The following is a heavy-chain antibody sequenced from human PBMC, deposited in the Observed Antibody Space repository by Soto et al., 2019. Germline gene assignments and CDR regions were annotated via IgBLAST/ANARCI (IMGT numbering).Heavy chain of an antibody. CDR1: GYXLTELS. CDR2: ISTYNGNT. V-gene: IGHV1-18*01. D-gene: IGHD3-10*01. Sequence: ASVKVSCKVSGYXLTELSMRWVRQAPGQGLEWMGWISTYNGNTKYAQKLQGRVTMTTDTSTSTAYMELRSLRSDDTAVFYCAREMVRGVGSDYWGQGTLVTVSS. CDR3: AREMVRGVGSDY. J-gene: IGHJ4*02.